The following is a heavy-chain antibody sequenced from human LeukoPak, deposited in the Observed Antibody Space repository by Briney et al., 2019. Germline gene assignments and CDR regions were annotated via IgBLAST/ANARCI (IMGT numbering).Heavy chain of an antibody. CDR2: ISYHARDQ. V-gene: IGHV3-30*04. CDR3: AAQPCSGGVCYLDY. CDR1: GFTFSSYA. J-gene: IGHJ4*02. D-gene: IGHD2-8*02. Sequence: GGSLRLSCAASGFTFSSYAMHWVRQAPGEGLEWVTVISYHARDQFYADSVKGRFTVSRDNSKNTLYLQMNSLRAEDSAVYYCAAQPCSGGVCYLDYWGQGTLVTVSS.